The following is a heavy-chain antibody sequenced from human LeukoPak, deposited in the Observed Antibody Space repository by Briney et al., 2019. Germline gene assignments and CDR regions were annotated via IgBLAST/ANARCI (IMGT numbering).Heavy chain of an antibody. J-gene: IGHJ3*01. CDR2: ITSSGSSM. CDR3: TRDIDDVLTGDDAFDV. CDR1: GFTFSGYS. V-gene: IGHV3-21*03. D-gene: IGHD3-9*01. Sequence: GGSLRLSCAGSGFTFSGYSLNWVRQAPGKGLEWVSSITSSGSSMYYADSVNGRFTISRDNAESSVYLQMNSLRVDDTGLYYCTRDIDDVLTGDDAFDVWGQGTVVTVSS.